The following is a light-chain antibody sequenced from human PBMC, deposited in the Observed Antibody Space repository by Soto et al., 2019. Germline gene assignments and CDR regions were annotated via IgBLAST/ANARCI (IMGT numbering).Light chain of an antibody. J-gene: IGKJ4*01. V-gene: IGKV1-5*01. CDR3: QQYNSYSLT. CDR2: DAS. Sequence: DIQMTHSPSTLXXXXXXXXXXXWRASQSISSWLAWYQQKPGKAPKLLIYDASSLESGVPSRFSGSGSGTEFTLTISSLQPDDFATYYCQQYNSYSLTFGGGTKVDIK. CDR1: QSISSW.